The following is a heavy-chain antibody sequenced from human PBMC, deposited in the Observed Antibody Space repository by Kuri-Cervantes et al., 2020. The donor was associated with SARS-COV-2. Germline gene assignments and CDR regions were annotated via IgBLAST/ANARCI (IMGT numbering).Heavy chain of an antibody. V-gene: IGHV4-39*01. CDR2: IYYSGST. CDR3: ARTQLGMNMDV. CDR1: GGSISSSSYY. D-gene: IGHD7-27*01. J-gene: IGHJ6*03. Sequence: ESLKISCTVSGGSISSSSYYWGWIRQPPGKGLEWIGSIYYSGSTYYNPSLKSRVTISVDTSKSQFSLKLSSVTAADTAVYYCARTQLGMNMDVWGKGTTVTVSS.